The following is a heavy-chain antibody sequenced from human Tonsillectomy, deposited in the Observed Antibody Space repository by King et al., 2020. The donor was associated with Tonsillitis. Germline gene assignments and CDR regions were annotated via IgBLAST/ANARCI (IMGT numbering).Heavy chain of an antibody. D-gene: IGHD3-10*01. V-gene: IGHV4-34*01. Sequence: VQLQQWGAGLLKPSETLSLTCAFYGGSFSGYYWSWILQPPGKGLEWIGEINHSGSTNYNPSLKSRVTISVDTSKNQFSLKLSSVTAADTAVYYCAREIGFGELAMDYWGQGTLVTVSS. CDR3: AREIGFGELAMDY. J-gene: IGHJ4*02. CDR2: INHSGST. CDR1: GGSFSGYY.